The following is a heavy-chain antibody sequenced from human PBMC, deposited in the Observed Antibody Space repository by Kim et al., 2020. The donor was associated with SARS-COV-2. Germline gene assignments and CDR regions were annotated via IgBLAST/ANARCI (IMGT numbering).Heavy chain of an antibody. V-gene: IGHV4-31*03. D-gene: IGHD4-17*01. Sequence: SETLSLTCTVSGGSISSGGYYWSWIRQHPGKGLEWIGYIYYSGSTYYNPSLKSRVTISVDTSKNQFSLKLSSVTAADTAVYYCARGVVRNDYGDVDDAPFDYWGQGTLVTVSS. J-gene: IGHJ4*02. CDR1: GGSISSGGYY. CDR3: ARGVVRNDYGDVDDAPFDY. CDR2: IYYSGST.